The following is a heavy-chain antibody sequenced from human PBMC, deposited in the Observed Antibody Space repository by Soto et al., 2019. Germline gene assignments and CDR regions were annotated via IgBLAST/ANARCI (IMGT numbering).Heavy chain of an antibody. CDR3: AKSLPSSSSYFYYYYYGMDV. V-gene: IGHV3-30*18. D-gene: IGHD6-6*01. Sequence: GGSLRLSCAASGFTFSSYGMHWVRQAPGKGLEWVAVISYDGSNKYYADSVKGRFTISRDNSKNTLYLQMNSLRAEDTAVYYCAKSLPSSSSYFYYYYYGMDVWGQGTTVTVSS. CDR1: GFTFSSYG. J-gene: IGHJ6*02. CDR2: ISYDGSNK.